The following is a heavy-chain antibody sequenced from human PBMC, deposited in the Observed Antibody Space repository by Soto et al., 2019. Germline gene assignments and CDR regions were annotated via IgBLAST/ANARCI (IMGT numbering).Heavy chain of an antibody. CDR1: GGSISSNSYY. D-gene: IGHD1-26*01. Sequence: SETLSLTCTVSGGSISSNSYYWGWIRQPPGQGLEWIGSGNCSGTTYYNPALKSRVTISVDTSKNQFSLRLSSVTAADYGVYYCAGDGTARYYFDYWGQGTLVTVSS. CDR2: GNCSGTT. V-gene: IGHV4-39*02. J-gene: IGHJ4*02. CDR3: AGDGTARYYFDY.